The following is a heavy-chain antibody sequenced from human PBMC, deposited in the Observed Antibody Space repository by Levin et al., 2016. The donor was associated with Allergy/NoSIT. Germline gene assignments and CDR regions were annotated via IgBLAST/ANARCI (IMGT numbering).Heavy chain of an antibody. CDR2: INWNGGST. J-gene: IGHJ6*02. Sequence: GGSLRLSCAASGFTFDDYGMSWVRQAPGKGLEWVSGINWNGGSTGYADSVKGRFTISRDNAKNSLYLQMNSLRAEDTALYYCARGRYSSSWGYYYYYGMDVWGQGTTVTVSS. CDR1: GFTFDDYG. V-gene: IGHV3-20*04. CDR3: ARGRYSSSWGYYYYYGMDV. D-gene: IGHD6-13*01.